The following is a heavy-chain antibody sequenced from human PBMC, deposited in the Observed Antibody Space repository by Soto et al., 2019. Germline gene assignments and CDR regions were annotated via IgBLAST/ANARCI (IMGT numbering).Heavy chain of an antibody. Sequence: PGGSLRLSCAASGFTSSSYNMNWVRQAPGKGLEWVSSLSGNSDYIYYADSLKGRFTISRDNAKNSLYLQMNSLRAEDTAVYYCVRDLRRYDILTGYPTSYFFDYWGQGTLVTVSS. D-gene: IGHD3-9*01. V-gene: IGHV3-21*01. CDR1: GFTSSSYN. J-gene: IGHJ4*02. CDR3: VRDLRRYDILTGYPTSYFFDY. CDR2: LSGNSDYI.